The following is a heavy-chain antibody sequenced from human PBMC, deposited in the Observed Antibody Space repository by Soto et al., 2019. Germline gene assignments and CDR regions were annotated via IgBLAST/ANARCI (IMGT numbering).Heavy chain of an antibody. CDR1: GGSISSGGYY. CDR2: IYYSGST. CDR3: ARVQIGYSYGYISHFGY. D-gene: IGHD5-18*01. Sequence: PSETLSLTCTVSGGSISSGGYYWSWIRQHPGKGLEWIGYIYYSGSTYYNPSLKSRVTISVDTSKNQFSLKLSSVTAADTAVYYCARVQIGYSYGYISHFGYWAREPWSPSPQ. J-gene: IGHJ4*02. V-gene: IGHV4-31*03.